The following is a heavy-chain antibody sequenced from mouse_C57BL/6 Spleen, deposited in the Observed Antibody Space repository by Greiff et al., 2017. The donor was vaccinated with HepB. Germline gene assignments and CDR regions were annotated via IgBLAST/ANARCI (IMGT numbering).Heavy chain of an antibody. CDR2: IDPETGGT. CDR1: GYTFTDYE. D-gene: IGHD4-1*01. J-gene: IGHJ2*01. Sequence: QVQLKESGAELVRPGASVTLSCKASGYTFTDYEMHWVKQTPVHGLEWIGAIDPETGGTAYNQKFKGKAILTADKSSSTAYMELRSLTSEDSAVYYCTRRIWDGGYFDYWGQGTTLTVSS. CDR3: TRRIWDGGYFDY. V-gene: IGHV1-15*01.